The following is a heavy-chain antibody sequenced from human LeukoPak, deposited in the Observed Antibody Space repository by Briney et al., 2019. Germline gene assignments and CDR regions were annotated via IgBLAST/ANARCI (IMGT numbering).Heavy chain of an antibody. CDR3: ARDGYNWIPFDA. CDR2: SSGTGFST. CDR1: GFTLSAYY. D-gene: IGHD1-20*01. J-gene: IGHJ4*02. Sequence: GGSLRLSCAASGFTLSAYYMAWVRQASGKGLEFVSGSSGTGFSTHYADSVKGRFTISRDESKNILYLQMDSLRAEDTALYYCARDGYNWIPFDAWGQGTPVTVSS. V-gene: IGHV3-23*01.